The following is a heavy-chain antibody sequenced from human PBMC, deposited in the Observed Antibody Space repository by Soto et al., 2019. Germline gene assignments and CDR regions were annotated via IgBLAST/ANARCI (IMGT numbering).Heavy chain of an antibody. Sequence: QVHLQQWGAGLLKPSETLSLTCAVNGGAFNGYYWTWIRQSPGKGLQWIGEINHSGTVDYNPSLKSRVTFSIVTSKKQFSLTLTSVTAADTAVYYCAIAGAALVRGSIGGFDYWGQGTLVTVSS. D-gene: IGHD3-10*01. V-gene: IGHV4-34*01. CDR3: AIAGAALVRGSIGGFDY. J-gene: IGHJ4*02. CDR2: INHSGTV. CDR1: GGAFNGYY.